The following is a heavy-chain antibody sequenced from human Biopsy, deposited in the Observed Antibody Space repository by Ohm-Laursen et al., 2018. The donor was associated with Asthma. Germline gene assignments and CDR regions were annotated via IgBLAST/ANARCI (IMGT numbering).Heavy chain of an antibody. CDR2: INYSGKT. Sequence: TLSLTCIVSGDAMSTSGSYWGWIRQSPGKGLKWIGSINYSGKTYYNPSLESRVTISADTSKNHFSLRVTSVTAADTAVYYCARAVSSSSYWYFDLWGRGDLVTVSS. CDR1: GDAMSTSGSY. CDR3: ARAVSSSSYWYFDL. J-gene: IGHJ2*01. V-gene: IGHV4-39*02. D-gene: IGHD6-6*01.